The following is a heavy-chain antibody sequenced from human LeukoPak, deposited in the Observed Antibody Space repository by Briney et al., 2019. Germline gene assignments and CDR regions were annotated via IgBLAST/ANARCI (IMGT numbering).Heavy chain of an antibody. V-gene: IGHV4-34*01. Sequence: SETLSLTCAVYGGSFSGYYWSWIRQLPGKGLEWIGEINHSGSTNYNPSLKSRVTISVDTSKNQFSLKLSSVTAADTAVYYCAGGTDILTGKYYFDYWGQGTLVTVSS. D-gene: IGHD3-9*01. CDR1: GGSFSGYY. CDR2: INHSGST. CDR3: AGGTDILTGKYYFDY. J-gene: IGHJ4*02.